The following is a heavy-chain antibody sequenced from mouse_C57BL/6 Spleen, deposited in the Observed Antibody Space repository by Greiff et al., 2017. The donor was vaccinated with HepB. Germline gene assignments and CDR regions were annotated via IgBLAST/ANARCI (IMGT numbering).Heavy chain of an antibody. J-gene: IGHJ1*03. CDR1: GFSLTSYA. Sequence: VQLVESGPGLVAPSQSLSITCTVSGFSLTSYAISWVRQPPGKGLEWLGVIWTGGGTNYNSALKSRLSISKDNSKSQVFLKMNSLQTDDTARYYCARNPSITTVVRGYFDVWGTGTTVTVSS. D-gene: IGHD1-1*01. CDR2: IWTGGGT. V-gene: IGHV2-9-1*01. CDR3: ARNPSITTVVRGYFDV.